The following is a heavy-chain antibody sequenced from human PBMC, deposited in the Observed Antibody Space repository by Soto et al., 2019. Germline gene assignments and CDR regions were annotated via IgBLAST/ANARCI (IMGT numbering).Heavy chain of an antibody. CDR2: ISGGGIST. J-gene: IGHJ5*02. D-gene: IGHD3-10*01. CDR3: ARDAISMVRGTNNWFDP. Sequence: EVQLLESEGGLVQPGGSLTLSCAASGFTFSNYAMSWVRQAPGKGLEWVSAISGGGISTYYADSVRGRFTISRDNSRNTLYLRMNRLRAEDTAVYYCARDAISMVRGTNNWFDPWGQGTLVTVSS. CDR1: GFTFSNYA. V-gene: IGHV3-23*01.